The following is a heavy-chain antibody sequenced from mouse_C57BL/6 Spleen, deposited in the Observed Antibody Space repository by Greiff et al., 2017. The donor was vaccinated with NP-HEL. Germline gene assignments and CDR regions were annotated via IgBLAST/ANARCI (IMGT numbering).Heavy chain of an antibody. CDR2: IYPGSGST. Sequence: QVQLQQPGAELVKPGASVKMSCKASGYTFTSYWITWVKQRPGQGLAWIGDIYPGSGSTNYNEKFKSKATLTVDTSSSTAYMQLSSLTSEDSAVYYCAIFITTVVATNYFDYWGQGTTLTVSS. D-gene: IGHD1-1*01. CDR3: AIFITTVVATNYFDY. V-gene: IGHV1-55*01. CDR1: GYTFTSYW. J-gene: IGHJ2*01.